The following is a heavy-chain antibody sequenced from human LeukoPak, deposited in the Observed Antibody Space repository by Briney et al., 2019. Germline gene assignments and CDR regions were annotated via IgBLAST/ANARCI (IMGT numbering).Heavy chain of an antibody. CDR2: ISYDGSNK. Sequence: HTGRSLRLSCAASGFTFSSYAMHWVRQAPGKGLEWVAVISYDGSNKYYADSVKGRFTISRDNSKNTLYLQMNSLRAEDTAVYYCARASDFDYWGQGTLVTVSS. CDR3: ARASDFDY. J-gene: IGHJ4*02. CDR1: GFTFSSYA. V-gene: IGHV3-30-3*01.